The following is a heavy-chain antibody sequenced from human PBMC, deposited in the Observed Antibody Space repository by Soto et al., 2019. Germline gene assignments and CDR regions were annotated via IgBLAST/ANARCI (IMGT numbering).Heavy chain of an antibody. CDR2: IIPIFGTA. J-gene: IGHJ6*02. V-gene: IGHV1-69*13. CDR3: AANWNGGYYYGMNV. CDR1: GDTFNSYA. Sequence: SVKVSCKASGDTFNSYAISWVRQAPGQGLDWMGGIIPIFGTANYAQKFQGIVTITADESTSTAYMELSSLTSEDTAVYFCAANWNGGYYYGMNVWGQGTTVTVSS. D-gene: IGHD1-20*01.